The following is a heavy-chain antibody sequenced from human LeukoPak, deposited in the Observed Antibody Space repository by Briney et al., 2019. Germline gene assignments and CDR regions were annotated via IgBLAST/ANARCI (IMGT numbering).Heavy chain of an antibody. D-gene: IGHD2-15*01. Sequence: ASVKVSCKVSGGTLTELAMSLVRQAPGKGLEWMGGFDPEVGEAIYAQKFQGRVTMTEDTSTDTAYMELSSLRSEDTAVYYCATVPVYCSGGSCYSYYYYGMDVWGQGTTVTVSS. CDR2: FDPEVGEA. CDR1: GGTLTELA. V-gene: IGHV1-24*01. CDR3: ATVPVYCSGGSCYSYYYYGMDV. J-gene: IGHJ6*02.